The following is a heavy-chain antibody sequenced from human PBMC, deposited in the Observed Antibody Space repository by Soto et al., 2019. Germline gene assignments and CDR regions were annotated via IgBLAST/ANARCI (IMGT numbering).Heavy chain of an antibody. D-gene: IGHD5-18*01. J-gene: IGHJ6*02. V-gene: IGHV4-30-4*08. CDR1: GGSIRSGDYY. CDR2: IYYSGST. Sequence: SETLSLTCPVSGGSIRSGDYYWTWIRQHPEKGLEWIGYIYYSGSTYYNPSLKSRVTISVDTSKNQFSLKLSSVTAADTAVYYCARVPDTAMVSVGGMDVWGQGTTVTVSS. CDR3: ARVPDTAMVSVGGMDV.